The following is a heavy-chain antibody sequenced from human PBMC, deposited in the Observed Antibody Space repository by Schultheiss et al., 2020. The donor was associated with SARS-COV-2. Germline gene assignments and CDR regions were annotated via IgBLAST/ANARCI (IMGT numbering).Heavy chain of an antibody. D-gene: IGHD6-6*01. CDR2: INHSGST. CDR3: ARGRDIAARLGGGWFDP. CDR1: GGSISSSSYY. J-gene: IGHJ5*02. V-gene: IGHV4-39*07. Sequence: SETLSLTCTVSGGSISSSSYYWSWIRQPPGKGLEWIGEINHSGSTNYNPSLKSRVTISVDTSKNQFSLKLSSVTAADTAVYYCARGRDIAARLGGGWFDPWGQGTLVTVSS.